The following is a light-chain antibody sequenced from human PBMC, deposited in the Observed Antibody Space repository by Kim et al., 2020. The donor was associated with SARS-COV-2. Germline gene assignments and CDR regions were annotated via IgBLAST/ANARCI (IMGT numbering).Light chain of an antibody. V-gene: IGLV3-1*01. J-gene: IGLJ2*01. CDR2: EDD. CDR3: QAWDGSVV. CDR1: ELGAGC. Sequence: SYELTQPPSVSVSPGQTASITCAGDELGAGCLYWYQQKPGQAPVLVIYEDDKRPSGIPERFSGSNSGNTATLTISGNQSIDEADYYCQAWDGSVVFGGGTQVTVL.